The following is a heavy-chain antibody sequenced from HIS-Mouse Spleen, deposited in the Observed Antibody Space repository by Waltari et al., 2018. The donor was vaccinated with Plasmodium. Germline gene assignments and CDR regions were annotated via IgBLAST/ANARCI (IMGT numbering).Heavy chain of an antibody. CDR3: ARGMKSSSSAFDI. V-gene: IGHV3-53*01. CDR1: GFTVSSNY. J-gene: IGHJ3*02. CDR2: SYSGGRT. D-gene: IGHD6-6*01. Sequence: EVQLVESGGGLIQPGGSLRLSCAASGFTVSSNYMSWVRQAPGKGLELVSVSYSGGRTYYADSGKGRFTISRDKSKNTLYLQMNSLRAEDTAVYYCARGMKSSSSAFDIWGQGTMVTVSS.